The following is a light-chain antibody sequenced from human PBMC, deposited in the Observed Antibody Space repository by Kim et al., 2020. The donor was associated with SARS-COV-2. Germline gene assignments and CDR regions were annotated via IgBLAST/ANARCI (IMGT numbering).Light chain of an antibody. CDR1: SLRFYY. V-gene: IGLV3-19*01. CDR3: GSRDSDNHLGL. J-gene: IGLJ2*01. CDR2: DKN. Sequence: AWGQTVRITCQGDSLRFYYASWYQQKPGQAPMLIVYDKNNRPSGIPDRFSGSTSGSTASLTITGAQAEDEADYYCGSRDSDNHLGLFGGGTKLTVL.